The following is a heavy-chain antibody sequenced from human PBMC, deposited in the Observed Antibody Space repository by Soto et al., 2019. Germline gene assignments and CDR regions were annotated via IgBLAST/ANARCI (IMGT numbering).Heavy chain of an antibody. V-gene: IGHV4-39*01. Sequence: QLQVQELGPGLVKPSETLSLTCTVSGDSISSSSYYWGWIRQPPGKGLEWIGSIYYSGSTYYNPSLKSRVTISVDTSKNHFSLKLSSVTAADTALYYCARHLSMVRGVTHFDPWGQGTLVTVSS. J-gene: IGHJ5*02. CDR3: ARHLSMVRGVTHFDP. CDR2: IYYSGST. D-gene: IGHD3-10*01. CDR1: GDSISSSSYY.